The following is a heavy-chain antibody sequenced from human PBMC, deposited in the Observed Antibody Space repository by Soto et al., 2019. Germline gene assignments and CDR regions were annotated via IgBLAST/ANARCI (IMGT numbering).Heavy chain of an antibody. J-gene: IGHJ4*02. V-gene: IGHV4-39*01. CDR1: CWSLSRGGYY. D-gene: IGHD3-9*01. CDR3: ARHSIGSGYYDILTGPPIDY. CDR2: IYYSGST. Sequence: SGTLFLTRPVSCWSLSRGGYYWGWVRPHPGEGLGWIGYIYYSGSTYYNPSLKSRVTISVDTSKNQFSLKLSSVTAADTAVYYCARHSIGSGYYDILTGPPIDYWGQGTLVTVSS.